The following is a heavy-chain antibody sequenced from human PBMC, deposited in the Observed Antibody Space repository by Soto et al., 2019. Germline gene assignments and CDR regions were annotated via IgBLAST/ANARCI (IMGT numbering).Heavy chain of an antibody. CDR3: ARDAYYYDSSGYYDY. CDR2: ISYDGSNK. Sequence: GGSLRLSCAASGFTFSSYAMHWVRQAPGKGLEWVAVISYDGSNKYYADSVKGRFTISRDNSKNTLYLQMNSLRAEDTAVYYCARDAYYYDSSGYYDYWGQGTLVTVSS. V-gene: IGHV3-30-3*01. J-gene: IGHJ4*02. D-gene: IGHD3-22*01. CDR1: GFTFSSYA.